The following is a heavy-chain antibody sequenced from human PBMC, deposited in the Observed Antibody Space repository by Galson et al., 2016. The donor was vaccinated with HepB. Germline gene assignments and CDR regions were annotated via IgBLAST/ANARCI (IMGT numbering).Heavy chain of an antibody. CDR1: GGSINSRNYY. D-gene: IGHD3-10*01. CDR2: IYYSGSA. CDR3: ARWDVGASAFDI. Sequence: SETLSLTCTVSGGSINSRNYYWGWIRQPPGKGLEWIGTIYYSGSAYYNPSLKSRTTISIDTSKNQFSLKLRSVTATDTAAYYCARWDVGASAFDIWGQGTMVTVSS. V-gene: IGHV4-39*01. J-gene: IGHJ3*02.